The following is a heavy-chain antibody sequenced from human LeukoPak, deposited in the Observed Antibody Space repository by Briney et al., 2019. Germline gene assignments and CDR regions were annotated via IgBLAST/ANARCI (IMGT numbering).Heavy chain of an antibody. Sequence: GGSLRLPCAASGFTFNSYGMNWVRQAPGKGLEWVSSISTSSNYIYYADSVKGRFTISRDNAKNSLYLQMNNLRAEDTAVYYCARDEAVGKANDYWGQGTLVTVSS. D-gene: IGHD7-27*01. J-gene: IGHJ4*02. CDR2: ISTSSNYI. CDR3: ARDEAVGKANDY. V-gene: IGHV3-21*01. CDR1: GFTFNSYG.